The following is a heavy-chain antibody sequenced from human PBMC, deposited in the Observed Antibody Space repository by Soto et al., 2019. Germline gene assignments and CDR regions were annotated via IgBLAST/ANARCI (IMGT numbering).Heavy chain of an antibody. D-gene: IGHD2-21*02. V-gene: IGHV4-31*02. CDR2: IYYTGRN. Sequence: QVQLQESGPGLVKPSQTLSLTCTVPGGSLKSGGYYWSWIRQHPGRGLEWIGYIYYTGRNYYNPSLESRVTFSVDTSKNQFSLKLSSVTAADTAVYFCARDVTGNHNCFDLWCHGTLVTVSS. J-gene: IGHJ5*02. CDR1: GGSLKSGGYY. CDR3: ARDVTGNHNCFDL.